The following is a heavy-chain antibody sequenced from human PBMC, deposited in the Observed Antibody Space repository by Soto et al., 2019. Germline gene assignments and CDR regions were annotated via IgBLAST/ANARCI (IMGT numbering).Heavy chain of an antibody. D-gene: IGHD3-10*01. J-gene: IGHJ6*02. V-gene: IGHV4-61*08. CDR3: ARSPNYYYYGFDV. CDR2: IYYSGST. CDR1: GGSVSSGDYF. Sequence: SETLSLTCTVSGGSVSSGDYFWSWLRQSPGKRLEWIAYIYYSGSTNYNPSLKSRATISVDTSKSQVSLTLTSMTAADAALYYCARSPNYYYYGFDVRGQGTAVTVSS.